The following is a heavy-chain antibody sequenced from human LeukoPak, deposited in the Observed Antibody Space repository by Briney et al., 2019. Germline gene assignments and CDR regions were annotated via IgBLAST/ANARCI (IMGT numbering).Heavy chain of an antibody. CDR3: ARISGYFDY. D-gene: IGHD1-26*01. V-gene: IGHV3-30-3*01. CDR2: ISYDGSNK. CDR1: GFTFSSYA. Sequence: GGSLRLSCAASGFTFSSYAMHWVRQAPGKGLEWVAVISYDGSNKYYADSVKGRFTISRDNSKNTLYLQMNSLRAEDTAVYYCARISGYFDYWGQGPLVTVSS. J-gene: IGHJ4*02.